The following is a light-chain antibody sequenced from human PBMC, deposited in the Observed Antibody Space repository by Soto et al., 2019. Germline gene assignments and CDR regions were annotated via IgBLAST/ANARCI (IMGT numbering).Light chain of an antibody. CDR1: QDITMY. V-gene: IGKV1-33*01. CDR2: DAS. Sequence: DLQMTQSPSSLSASVGDRVTITCQASQDITMYLSWFQQKPGKVPKLLIYDASELETGVPSRFSGSGSGTDFTFTISSLQPEDIATYYCQHYDTLPYTFGQGTKLEMK. J-gene: IGKJ2*01. CDR3: QHYDTLPYT.